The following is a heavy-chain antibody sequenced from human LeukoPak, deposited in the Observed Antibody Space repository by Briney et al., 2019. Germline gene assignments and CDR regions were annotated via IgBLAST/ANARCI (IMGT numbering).Heavy chain of an antibody. CDR2: IYYSGST. V-gene: IGHV4-59*08. J-gene: IGHJ5*02. CDR1: GGSFSNYY. D-gene: IGHD6-13*01. Sequence: SETLSLTCTVSGGSFSNYYWSWIRQPPGKGLEWIGYIYYSGSTNYNPSLKSRVTISVDTSKNQFSLKLSSVTAADTAVYYCARHQQQLAPQENWFDPWGQGTLVTVSS. CDR3: ARHQQQLAPQENWFDP.